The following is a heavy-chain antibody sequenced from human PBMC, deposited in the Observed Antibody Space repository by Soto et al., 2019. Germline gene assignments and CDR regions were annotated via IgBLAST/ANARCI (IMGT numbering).Heavy chain of an antibody. CDR2: ISYDGSNK. CDR1: GFTFSSYG. V-gene: IGHV3-30*18. D-gene: IGHD5-12*01. Sequence: PGGSLRLSCAASGFTFSSYGMHWVRQAPGKGLEWVAVISYDGSNKYYADSVKGRFTISRDNSKNTLYLQMNSLRAEDTAVYYCAKAVARDPPSDYWGQGTLVTVSS. J-gene: IGHJ4*02. CDR3: AKAVARDPPSDY.